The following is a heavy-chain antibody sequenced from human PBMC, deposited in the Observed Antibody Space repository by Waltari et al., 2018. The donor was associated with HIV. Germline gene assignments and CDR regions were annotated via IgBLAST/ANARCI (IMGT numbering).Heavy chain of an antibody. D-gene: IGHD1-26*01. CDR2: IYPGDSDT. CDR1: GYTFSTFG. CDR3: ARRRGSYSGSYYSLDY. Sequence: EEQLVQSGAEVKKPGESLKISCKGSGYTFSTFGIVWVRQMPGKGLEWMGTIYPGDSDTRYSPSFQGQVTISADKSISTAYLQWSSLKASDSAMYYCARRRGSYSGSYYSLDYWGQGTLVTVSS. J-gene: IGHJ4*02. V-gene: IGHV5-51*03.